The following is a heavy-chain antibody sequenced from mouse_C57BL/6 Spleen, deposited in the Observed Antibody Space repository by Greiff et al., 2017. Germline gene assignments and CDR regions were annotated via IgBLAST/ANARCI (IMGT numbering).Heavy chain of an antibody. CDR1: GYSITSGYY. D-gene: IGHD2-4*01. CDR3: AREREGYDYEGAMDY. CDR2: ISYDGSN. Sequence: EVKLQESGPGLVKPSQSLSLTCSVTGYSITSGYYWNWIRQFPGNKLEWMGYISYDGSNNYNPSLKNRISITRDTSKNQFFLKLNSVTTEDTATYYCAREREGYDYEGAMDYWGQGTSVTVSS. V-gene: IGHV3-6*01. J-gene: IGHJ4*01.